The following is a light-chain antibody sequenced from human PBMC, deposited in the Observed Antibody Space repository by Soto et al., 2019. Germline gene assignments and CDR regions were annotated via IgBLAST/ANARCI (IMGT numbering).Light chain of an antibody. CDR2: EVS. V-gene: IGLV2-23*02. CDR3: CSYAGSSTFLWV. CDR1: SRDVGSYNL. J-gene: IGLJ2*01. Sequence: QSALTQPASVSGSPGQSITISCTGTSRDVGSYNLVSWYQQHPGKAPKLMIYEVSKRPSGVSNRFSGSKSGNTASLTISGLQAEDEADYYCCSYAGSSTFLWVFGGGTKVTVL.